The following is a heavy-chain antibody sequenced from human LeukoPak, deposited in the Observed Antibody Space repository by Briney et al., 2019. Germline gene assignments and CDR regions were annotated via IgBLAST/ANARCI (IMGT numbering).Heavy chain of an antibody. D-gene: IGHD2-2*01. J-gene: IGHJ4*02. CDR3: ASWYQLLSY. V-gene: IGHV3-74*01. CDR1: GFTFSSYW. Sequence: GGSLRLSCAASGFTFSSYWMHWVRQAPGKGLVWVSRINSDGSSISYADSVKGRSTISRDNAKNTLYLQMNSLRPEDTAVYYCASWYQLLSYWGQGTLVTVSS. CDR2: INSDGSSI.